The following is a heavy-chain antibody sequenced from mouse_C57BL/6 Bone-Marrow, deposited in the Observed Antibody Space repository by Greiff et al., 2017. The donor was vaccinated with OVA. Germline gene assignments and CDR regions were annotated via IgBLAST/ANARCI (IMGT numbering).Heavy chain of an antibody. V-gene: IGHV1-81*01. CDR3: ARGPYYSNYYAMDY. Sequence: SGAELARPGASVKLSCKASGYTFTSYGISWVKQRTGQGLEWIGEIYPRSGNTYYNEKFKGKATLTADKSSSTAYMELRSLTSEDSAVYFCARGPYYSNYYAMDYWGQGTSVTVSS. CDR2: IYPRSGNT. CDR1: GYTFTSYG. D-gene: IGHD2-5*01. J-gene: IGHJ4*01.